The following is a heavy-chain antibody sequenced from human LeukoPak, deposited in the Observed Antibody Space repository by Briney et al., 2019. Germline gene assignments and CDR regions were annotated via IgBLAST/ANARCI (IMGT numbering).Heavy chain of an antibody. CDR2: IIPIFGTA. Sequence: SEKVSCKASGGTFSSYAISWVRQAPGQGLDWMGGIIPIFGTANYAQKFQGRVTITADKSTSTAYMELSSLRSEDTAVYYCARAGEDSGSYRRWGQGTLVTVSS. J-gene: IGHJ4*02. V-gene: IGHV1-69*06. D-gene: IGHD1-26*01. CDR3: ARAGEDSGSYRR. CDR1: GGTFSSYA.